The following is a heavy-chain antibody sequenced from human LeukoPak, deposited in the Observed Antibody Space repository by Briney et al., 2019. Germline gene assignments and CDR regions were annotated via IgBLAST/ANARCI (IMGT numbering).Heavy chain of an antibody. CDR1: GYSISSGYY. J-gene: IGHJ1*01. Sequence: PSETLSLTCTVSGYSISSGYYWGWIRQPPGKGLEWIGYIYYSGSTNYNPSLKSRVTISVDTSKNQFSLKLSSVTAADTAVYYCARAPTVTSRFPDWGQGTLVTVSS. CDR3: ARAPTVTSRFPD. D-gene: IGHD4-17*01. V-gene: IGHV4-61*01. CDR2: IYYSGST.